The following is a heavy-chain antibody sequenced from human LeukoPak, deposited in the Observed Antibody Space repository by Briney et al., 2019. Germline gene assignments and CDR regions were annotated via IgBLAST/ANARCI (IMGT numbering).Heavy chain of an antibody. CDR2: TDYRSKWSF. CDR3: ARGKYTSFDN. Sequence: SQTLSLTCAISGDSIFTNKVAWNWIRQSPSRGLEWLGRTDYRSKWSFDYAVSVKSRITINADTSKNQFSLQLRSVTPEDTAVYYCARGKYTSFDNWGQGTLVTVSS. V-gene: IGHV6-1*01. D-gene: IGHD6-6*01. CDR1: GDSIFTNKVA. J-gene: IGHJ4*02.